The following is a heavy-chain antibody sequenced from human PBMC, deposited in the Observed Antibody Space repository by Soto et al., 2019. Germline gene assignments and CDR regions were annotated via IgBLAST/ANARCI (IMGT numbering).Heavy chain of an antibody. CDR2: ISGSGGST. CDR1: GFTFSSYA. V-gene: IGHV3-23*01. Sequence: SGGSLRLSCAASGFTFSSYAMSWVRQAPGKGLEWISAISGSGGSTYYADSVKGRSTISRDNSKNTLYLQMNSLRAEDTAVYYCAKDRSGTVTSRWLDPWGQGTLVTVSS. D-gene: IGHD4-4*01. CDR3: AKDRSGTVTSRWLDP. J-gene: IGHJ5*02.